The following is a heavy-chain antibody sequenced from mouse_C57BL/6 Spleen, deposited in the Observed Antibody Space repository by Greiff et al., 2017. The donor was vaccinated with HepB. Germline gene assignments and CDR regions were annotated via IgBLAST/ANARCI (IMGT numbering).Heavy chain of an antibody. CDR2: INPNNGGT. Sequence: EVQLQQSGPELVKPGASVKISCKASGYTFTDYYMNWVKQSHGKSLEWIGDINPNNGGTSYNQKFKGKATLTVDKSSSTAYMELRSLTSEDSAVYYCARSDGLLGAMDYWGQGTSVTVSS. J-gene: IGHJ4*01. V-gene: IGHV1-26*01. D-gene: IGHD2-10*01. CDR3: ARSDGLLGAMDY. CDR1: GYTFTDYY.